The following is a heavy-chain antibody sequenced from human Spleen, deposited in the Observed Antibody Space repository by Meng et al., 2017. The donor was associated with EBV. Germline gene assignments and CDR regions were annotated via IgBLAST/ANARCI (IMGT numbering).Heavy chain of an antibody. CDR1: GFIFSDSY. D-gene: IGHD1-26*01. J-gene: IGHJ4*02. CDR3: ARGSGRWTFDY. CDR2: ISNSGTTI. Sequence: QVQLVESGGGLVKPGGSLRLSCAASGFIFSDSYMTWIRQTPGKGLEWISYISNSGTTIKYADSEKGRFTISRDNAKNSLYLQLNSLRVDDTAVYYCARGSGRWTFDYWGQGTLVTVSS. V-gene: IGHV3-11*01.